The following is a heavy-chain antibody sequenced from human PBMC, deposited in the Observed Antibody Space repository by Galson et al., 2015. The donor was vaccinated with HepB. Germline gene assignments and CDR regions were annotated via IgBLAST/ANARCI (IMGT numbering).Heavy chain of an antibody. Sequence: SLRLSCAASGFTFSSYAMSWVRQAPGKGLEWVSAISGSGGSTYYADSVKGRFTISRDNSKNTLYLQMNSLRAEDTAVYYCAKSSGRGGYNSDYWGQGTLVTVSS. CDR3: AKSSGRGGYNSDY. D-gene: IGHD5-24*01. CDR1: GFTFSSYA. J-gene: IGHJ4*02. CDR2: ISGSGGST. V-gene: IGHV3-23*01.